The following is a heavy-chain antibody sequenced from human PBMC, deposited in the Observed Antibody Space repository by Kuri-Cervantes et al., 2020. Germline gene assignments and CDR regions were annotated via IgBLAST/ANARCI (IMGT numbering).Heavy chain of an antibody. V-gene: IGHV1-69*05. CDR1: GGTFSSYA. J-gene: IGHJ6*03. CDR3: AIVGYSSSWYPENYYYYMDV. D-gene: IGHD6-13*01. CDR2: IIPIFGTA. Sequence: SVKVSCKASGGTFSSYAISWARQAPGQGLEWMGGIIPIFGTANYAQKFQGRVTITTDESTSTAYMELSSLRSEDTAVYYCAIVGYSSSWYPENYYYYMDVWGKGTTVTVSS.